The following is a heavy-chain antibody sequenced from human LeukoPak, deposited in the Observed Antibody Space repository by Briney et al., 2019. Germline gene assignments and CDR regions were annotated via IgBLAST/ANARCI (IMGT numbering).Heavy chain of an antibody. CDR2: IYDSGSR. J-gene: IGHJ3*02. V-gene: IGHV4-59*01. D-gene: IGHD1-14*01. CDR3: ARDNPVVWGAFDI. CDR1: GGSISTYY. Sequence: SETLSLTCTVSGGSISTYYWSWIRQPPGKGLEWIGYIYDSGSRNYNPSLKSRVTTAVDRSKNHFSLKLSSVTAADTAVYYCARDNPVVWGAFDIWGQGTMVTVS.